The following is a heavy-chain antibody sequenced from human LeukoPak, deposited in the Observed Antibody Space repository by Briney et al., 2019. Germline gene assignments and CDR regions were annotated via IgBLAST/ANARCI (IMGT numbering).Heavy chain of an antibody. D-gene: IGHD3-3*01. V-gene: IGHV4-38-2*02. CDR3: SGERVGTIVDF. CDR2: VFRTGGT. Sequence: SETLSLTCTVSSFSFTTDYYWGWIRQPPGKGLEWIGSVFRTGGTYYNPSLRNRVSISLDMSKNQFSLSLHSVTAADTAVYYCSGERVGTIVDFWGRGTLVTVSS. J-gene: IGHJ4*02. CDR1: SFSFTTDYY.